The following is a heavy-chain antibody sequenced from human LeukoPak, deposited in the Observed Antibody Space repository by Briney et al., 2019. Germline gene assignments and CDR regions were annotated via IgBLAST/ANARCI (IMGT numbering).Heavy chain of an antibody. CDR1: GFTFSSYG. CDR2: IWYDGSNK. D-gene: IGHD1-26*01. J-gene: IGHJ4*02. CDR3: ARDSVQYSGSAEFGY. Sequence: GGSLRLSCAASGFTFSSYGMHWVRQAPGKGLEWVAVIWYDGSNKYYADSVKGRFTISRDNSKNTLYLQMNSLRAEDTAVYYCARDSVQYSGSAEFGYWGQGTLVTVSS. V-gene: IGHV3-33*01.